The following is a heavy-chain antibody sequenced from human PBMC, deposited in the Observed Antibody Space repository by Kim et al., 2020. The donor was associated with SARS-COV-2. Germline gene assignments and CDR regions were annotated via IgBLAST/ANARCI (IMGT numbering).Heavy chain of an antibody. CDR3: ARWGWSAAPNRDY. V-gene: IGHV3-7*01. D-gene: IGHD2-15*01. CDR2: IKQDGSEK. J-gene: IGHJ4*02. Sequence: GGSLRLSCAASGFTFSSYWMSWVRQAPGKGLEWVANIKQDGSEKYYVDSVKGRFTISRDNAKNSLYLQMNSLRAEDTAVYYCARWGWSAAPNRDYWGQGTLVTVSS. CDR1: GFTFSSYW.